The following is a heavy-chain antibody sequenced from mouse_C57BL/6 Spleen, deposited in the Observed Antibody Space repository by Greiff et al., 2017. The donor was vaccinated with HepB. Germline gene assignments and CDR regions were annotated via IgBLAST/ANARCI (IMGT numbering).Heavy chain of an antibody. CDR3: ARGRYGSSFYAMDY. CDR2: ISYDGSN. CDR1: GYSITSCYY. V-gene: IGHV3-6*01. D-gene: IGHD1-1*01. J-gene: IGHJ4*01. Sequence: VQLKESGPGLVKPSQSLSLTCSVTGYSITSCYYWNWIRQFPGNTLEWMGYISYDGSNNYNPSLKNRIPITRDTAKNQFFLKLNSVTTEDTATYYFARGRYGSSFYAMDYWGQGTSVTVSS.